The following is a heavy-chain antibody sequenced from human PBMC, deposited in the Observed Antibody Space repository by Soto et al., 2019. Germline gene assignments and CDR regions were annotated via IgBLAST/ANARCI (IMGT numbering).Heavy chain of an antibody. CDR3: VRGRGALTVISNWFDP. CDR1: GLTFEDYA. J-gene: IGHJ5*02. D-gene: IGHD2-21*01. Sequence: EVQLVESGGGLVQPGRSLRLSCEASGLTFEDYAMHWIRQAPGKGLEWVAGINWNSGSTGYADSVKGRFTISRDNVNNSLHLEMSTLKAEDTAMYYCVRGRGALTVISNWFDPWGQGTLVTVSS. V-gene: IGHV3-9*01. CDR2: INWNSGST.